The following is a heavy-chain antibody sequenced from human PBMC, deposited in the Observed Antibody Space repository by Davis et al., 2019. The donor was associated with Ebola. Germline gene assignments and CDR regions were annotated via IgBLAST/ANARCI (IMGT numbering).Heavy chain of an antibody. CDR1: EFTFSSYG. D-gene: IGHD2-8*02. CDR2: ITAGGTAP. Sequence: GESLKISCAASEFTFSSYGMTWVRQAPGKGLEWVSSITAGGTAPYYADSVKGRFTISRDHSKNTLSLQMDSLRADDTAVYYCAKSFLITGSHMSEFRGVDYWGQGTVVTVSS. J-gene: IGHJ4*02. V-gene: IGHV3-23*01. CDR3: AKSFLITGSHMSEFRGVDY.